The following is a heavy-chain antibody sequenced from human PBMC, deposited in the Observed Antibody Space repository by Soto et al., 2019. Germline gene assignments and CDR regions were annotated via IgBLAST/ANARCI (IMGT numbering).Heavy chain of an antibody. Sequence: PSETLSLTCAVSGGSISSGGYSWSWIRQPPGKGLEWIGYIYHSGSTYYNPSLKSRVTISVDRSKNQFSLKLSSVTAADTAVYYCARVSIVGRYYGMDVWGQGTTVTVSS. V-gene: IGHV4-30-2*01. CDR1: GGSISSGGYS. CDR2: IYHSGST. J-gene: IGHJ6*02. D-gene: IGHD3-22*01. CDR3: ARVSIVGRYYGMDV.